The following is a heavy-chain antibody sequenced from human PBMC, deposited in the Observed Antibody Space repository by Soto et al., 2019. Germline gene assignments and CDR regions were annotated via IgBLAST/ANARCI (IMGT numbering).Heavy chain of an antibody. J-gene: IGHJ4*02. D-gene: IGHD3-22*01. CDR2: IWYDGSNK. CDR3: ARNMNRALEIVVAVDY. V-gene: IGHV3-33*01. CDR1: GFTFSSYG. Sequence: LRLSCAASGFTFSSYGMHWVRQAPGKGLEWVAVIWYDGSNKYYADSVKGRFTISRDNSKNTLYLQMNSLRAEDTAVYYCARNMNRALEIVVAVDYWGQGTLVTVSS.